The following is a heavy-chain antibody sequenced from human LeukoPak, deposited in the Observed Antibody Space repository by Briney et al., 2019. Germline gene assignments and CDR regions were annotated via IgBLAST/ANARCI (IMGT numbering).Heavy chain of an antibody. J-gene: IGHJ4*02. D-gene: IGHD6-19*01. V-gene: IGHV3-23*01. CDR3: TRDRPSSGWALDY. CDR2: INPSGGST. Sequence: WIRQPPGKGLECVSAINPSGGSTNYADSVKGRFTISRDNSKSTLYLQMNSLRPEDTAIYYCTRDRPSSGWALDYWGQGALVTVSS.